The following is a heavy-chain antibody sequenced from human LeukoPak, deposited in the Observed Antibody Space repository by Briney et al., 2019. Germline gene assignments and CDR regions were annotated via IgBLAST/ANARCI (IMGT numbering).Heavy chain of an antibody. J-gene: IGHJ5*02. Sequence: SQTLSLTCAVSGGSLSSGGYSWSWIRQPPGKGLEWIGYIYHSGSTYYNPSLKSRLTISVDRSKNQFSLKLSSVIAADTAVYYCAGATGPRGWFDRWGQGTLVTVSS. CDR2: IYHSGST. CDR3: AGATGPRGWFDR. V-gene: IGHV4-30-2*01. D-gene: IGHD5-12*01. CDR1: GGSLSSGGYS.